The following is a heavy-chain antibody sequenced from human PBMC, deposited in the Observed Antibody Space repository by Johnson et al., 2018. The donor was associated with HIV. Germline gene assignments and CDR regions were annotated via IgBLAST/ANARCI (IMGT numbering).Heavy chain of an antibody. V-gene: IGHV3-7*05. CDR3: ARGGLGYQNIHDPFDI. Sequence: VQLVESGGGLVQPGGSLRLSCADSGFTVSSYWMNWVRQAPGKGLEWLANINQDGREKYYVDSVKGRFTISRDNAKNSLYLQMNSLRAEDTAFYYCARGGLGYQNIHDPFDIWGQGTMVTVSS. CDR2: INQDGREK. CDR1: GFTVSSYW. J-gene: IGHJ3*02. D-gene: IGHD3-16*02.